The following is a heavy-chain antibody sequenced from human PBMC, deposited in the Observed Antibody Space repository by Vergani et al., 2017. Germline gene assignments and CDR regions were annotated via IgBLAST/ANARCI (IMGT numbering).Heavy chain of an antibody. CDR3: AKDSEDDSSGYSYFDY. CDR2: ISGSGGST. CDR1: GFTSSSYA. J-gene: IGHJ4*02. D-gene: IGHD3-22*01. V-gene: IGHV3-23*01. Sequence: EVQLLESGGGLVQPGGSLRLSCAASGFTSSSYAMSWVRQAPGKGLEWVSAISGSGGSTYYADSVKGRFTISRDNSKNTLYLQMNSLRAEDTAVYYCAKDSEDDSSGYSYFDYWGQGTLVTVSS.